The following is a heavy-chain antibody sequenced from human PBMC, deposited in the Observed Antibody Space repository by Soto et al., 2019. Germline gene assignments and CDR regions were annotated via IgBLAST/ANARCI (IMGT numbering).Heavy chain of an antibody. CDR3: ARGTIFRVVIPDYSAD. CDR1: GDSIDGYY. J-gene: IGHJ4*02. CDR2: VYYSGIT. V-gene: IGHV4-31*03. D-gene: IGHD3-3*01. Sequence: PSLIQSVTSPVSGDSIDGYYCSWLRPKTGKGLEWIGYVYYSGITYYNPSLRSRVTISVDTSKNQFSLKLSSVTAADTAVYYCARGTIFRVVIPDYSADWVQGTPVIFS.